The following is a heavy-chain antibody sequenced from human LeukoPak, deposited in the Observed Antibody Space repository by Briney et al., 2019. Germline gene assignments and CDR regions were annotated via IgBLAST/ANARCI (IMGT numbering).Heavy chain of an antibody. Sequence: AGGSLRLSCAASGFTFSSYGTHWVRQAPGKGLEWVTFIRYDGSNKYYADSVKGRFTISRDNSKNTLNLHMNSLRAEDTAVYYCAKDPTHYRVWDYYETIGLSYWGQGTLVTISS. CDR3: AKDPTHYRVWDYYETIGLSY. CDR2: IRYDGSNK. D-gene: IGHD3-22*01. J-gene: IGHJ4*02. V-gene: IGHV3-30*02. CDR1: GFTFSSYG.